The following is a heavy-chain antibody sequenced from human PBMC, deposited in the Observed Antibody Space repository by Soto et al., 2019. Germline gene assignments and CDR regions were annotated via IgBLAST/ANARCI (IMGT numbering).Heavy chain of an antibody. Sequence: SVKVSCKASGGTFSSYAISWVRQAPGQGLEWMGGIIPIFGTANYAQKFQGRVTITADESTSTAYMELSSLRSEDTAVYYCVQTYYDSSGYSYYYYGMDVWGQGTTVTVSS. D-gene: IGHD3-22*01. J-gene: IGHJ6*02. CDR1: GGTFSSYA. V-gene: IGHV1-69*13. CDR2: IIPIFGTA. CDR3: VQTYYDSSGYSYYYYGMDV.